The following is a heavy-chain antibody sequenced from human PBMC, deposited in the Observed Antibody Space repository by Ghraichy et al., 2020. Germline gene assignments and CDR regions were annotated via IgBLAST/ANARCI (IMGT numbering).Heavy chain of an antibody. V-gene: IGHV3-23*01. CDR3: AKIAVTGLWYFDL. Sequence: GGSLRLSCAGSGFTFSSHGMSWVRQAPGKGPEWVSSISGSGGSTFYADSMKGRFTISRDNSNNNLYLQMNSLRAEDTAVYYCAKIAVTGLWYFDLWGRGTLVTVSS. CDR2: ISGSGGST. CDR1: GFTFSSHG. J-gene: IGHJ2*01. D-gene: IGHD6-19*01.